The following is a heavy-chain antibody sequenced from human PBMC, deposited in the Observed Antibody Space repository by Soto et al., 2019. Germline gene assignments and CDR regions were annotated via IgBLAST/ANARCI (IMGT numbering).Heavy chain of an antibody. CDR1: GFTFSSYG. D-gene: IGHD2-21*02. V-gene: IGHV3-33*01. Sequence: QVQLVESGGGVVQPGGSLRLSCAASGFTFSSYGMHWVRQAPGKGLEWVAVIWYDGSNKYYADSVKGRFTISRDNSKNTLYLQMNSLRAEDTAVYYCARGPRAYCGGDCYNFDYWGQGTLVTVSS. CDR2: IWYDGSNK. CDR3: ARGPRAYCGGDCYNFDY. J-gene: IGHJ4*02.